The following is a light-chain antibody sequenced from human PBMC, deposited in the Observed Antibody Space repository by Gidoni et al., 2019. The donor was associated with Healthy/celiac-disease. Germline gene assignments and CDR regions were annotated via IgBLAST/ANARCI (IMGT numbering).Light chain of an antibody. CDR2: EVS. CDR1: SSDVGGYNY. J-gene: IGLJ1*01. Sequence: QSALTQPASVSGSPGQSITISCTGTSSDVGGYNYVSWYQQHPGKAPKPMIYEVSNRPSGVPDRFSGSKSGNTASLTISGLQAEDEADYYCSSYTSSSTPYVFGTGTKVTVL. CDR3: SSYTSSSTPYV. V-gene: IGLV2-14*01.